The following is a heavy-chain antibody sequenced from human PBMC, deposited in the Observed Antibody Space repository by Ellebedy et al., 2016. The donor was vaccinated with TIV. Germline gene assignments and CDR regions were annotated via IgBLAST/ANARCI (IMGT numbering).Heavy chain of an antibody. CDR1: GFTFSSYA. V-gene: IGHV3-23*01. CDR3: AKGAYLNWFDP. CDR2: VTGSGDRT. J-gene: IGHJ5*02. Sequence: GESLKISCAASGFTFSSYAMNWVRQAPGKGLEWVSAVTGSGDRTYYADSVKGRFSISRDNSKNTLYLQMNSLRADDTAIYYCAKGAYLNWFDPWGQGTLVTVSS.